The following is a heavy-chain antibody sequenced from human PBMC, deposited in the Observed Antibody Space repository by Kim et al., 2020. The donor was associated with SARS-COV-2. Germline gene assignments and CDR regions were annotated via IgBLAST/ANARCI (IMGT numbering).Heavy chain of an antibody. CDR2: ITDDGYDT. CDR3: VKGSSGGRPYYFDY. CDR1: GFAFGGYA. D-gene: IGHD2-15*01. V-gene: IGHV3-23*01. J-gene: IGHJ4*02. Sequence: GGSLRLSCGGSGFAFGGYAMSWVRQAPEKGLEWISAITDDGYDTYYADSVKGRFTISRDKSKNTLYLQLNSLRAEDTAVYHCVKGSSGGRPYYFDYWGQG.